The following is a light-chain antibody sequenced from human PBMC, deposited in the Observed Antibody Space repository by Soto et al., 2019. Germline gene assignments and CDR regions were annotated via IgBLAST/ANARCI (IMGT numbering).Light chain of an antibody. Sequence: QTALAQPPSVSSAPGQKGTISCSGSSSNIGNNYVSWYQQLPGTAPRLLIYDNNKRPSGIPDRFSGSKSGTSATLGITGLQTGDEADYYCGTWDSSLSAYVFGTGTKVTVL. CDR1: SSNIGNNY. CDR2: DNN. CDR3: GTWDSSLSAYV. V-gene: IGLV1-51*01. J-gene: IGLJ1*01.